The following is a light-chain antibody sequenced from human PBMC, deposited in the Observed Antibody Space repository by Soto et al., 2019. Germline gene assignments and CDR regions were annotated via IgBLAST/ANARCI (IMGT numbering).Light chain of an antibody. CDR2: EGS. CDR1: RSDVGSYDL. CDR3: CSYAYIATYV. J-gene: IGLJ1*01. Sequence: QSVLTEPAAVSGGPGQSITICWTGRRSDVGSYDLVCWYQQRPGKGPKLIIYEGSKGHSGISDCLSGSKSGNTASLTNFGLHSEHEADYFSCSYAYIATYVFGGGPKPPVL. V-gene: IGLV2-23*01.